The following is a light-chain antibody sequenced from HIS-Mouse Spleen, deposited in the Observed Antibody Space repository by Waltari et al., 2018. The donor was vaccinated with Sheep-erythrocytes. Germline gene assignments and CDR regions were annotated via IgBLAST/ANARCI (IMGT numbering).Light chain of an antibody. CDR1: SSNIGNNA. Sequence: QSVLTQPPSVSEAPRQRVTISCSGSSSNIGNNAVNWYQQPPGKATKLLIYYDDLLPSGVSDRFSGSKSGTSASLAISGLQSEDEADYYCAAWDDSLNGPVFGGGTKLTVL. J-gene: IGLJ3*02. CDR3: AAWDDSLNGPV. CDR2: YDD. V-gene: IGLV1-36*01.